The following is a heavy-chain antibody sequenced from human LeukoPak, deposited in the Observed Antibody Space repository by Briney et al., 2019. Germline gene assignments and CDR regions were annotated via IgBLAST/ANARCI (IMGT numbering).Heavy chain of an antibody. CDR1: GVSISSSNSY. D-gene: IGHD2-15*01. CDR3: ARQPRYCSGGSCHNWFDP. CDR2: IYYSGNT. Sequence: PSETLSLTCTVSGVSISSSNSYWGWIRQPPGKGLEWIGSIYYSGNTYYNASLKSQVSISIDTSKNQFSLKLSSVTAADTAVYYCARQPRYCSGGSCHNWFDPWGQGTLVTVSS. V-gene: IGHV4-39*01. J-gene: IGHJ5*02.